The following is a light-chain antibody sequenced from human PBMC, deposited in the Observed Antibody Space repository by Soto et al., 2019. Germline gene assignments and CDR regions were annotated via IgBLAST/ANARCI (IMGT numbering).Light chain of an antibody. CDR3: QQRSNWYT. J-gene: IGKJ2*01. CDR1: QSVSSY. CDR2: DAS. Sequence: EIVLTQSPATLSLSPGERATLSCRASQSVSSYLAWYQQKPGHAPRLLIYDASNRATGIPARFSGSGSGTDFTLTISSLEPEDFAVYYCQQRSNWYTFGQGNKLEIK. V-gene: IGKV3-11*01.